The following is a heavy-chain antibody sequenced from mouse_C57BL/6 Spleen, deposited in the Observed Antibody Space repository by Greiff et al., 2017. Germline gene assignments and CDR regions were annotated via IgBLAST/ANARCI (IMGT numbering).Heavy chain of an antibody. CDR1: GFSLTSYG. Sequence: QVQLKESGPGLVQPSQSLSITCTVSGFSLTSYGVHWVRQSPGKGLEWLGVIWSGGSTDYNAAFISRLSISKDNSKSQVFFKMNSLQADDTAIYYCARPVLDYGSSGYFDVWGTETTGTVSS. J-gene: IGHJ1*03. D-gene: IGHD1-1*01. CDR3: ARPVLDYGSSGYFDV. CDR2: IWSGGST. V-gene: IGHV2-2*01.